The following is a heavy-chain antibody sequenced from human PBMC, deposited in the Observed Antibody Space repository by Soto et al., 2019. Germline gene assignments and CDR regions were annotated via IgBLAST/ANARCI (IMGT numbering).Heavy chain of an antibody. D-gene: IGHD2-21*02. CDR2: IYWDDDK. CDR3: IQSRCGGDCLQSYASHYYYGLDV. Sequence: QITLKESGPTLVKPTQTLTLTCTFSGFSLSTSGVGVGWIRQPPGKALEWLALIYWDDDKRYSPSLRSRLTNSQDTPKNQVVLKMTNMDPADTATYYCIQSRCGGDCLQSYASHYYYGLDVWGQGTTVAVSS. V-gene: IGHV2-5*02. CDR1: GFSLSTSGVG. J-gene: IGHJ6*02.